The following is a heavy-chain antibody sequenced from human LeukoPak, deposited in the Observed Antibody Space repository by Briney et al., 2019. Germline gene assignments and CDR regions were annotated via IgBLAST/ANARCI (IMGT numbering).Heavy chain of an antibody. CDR3: ARWAYYDILTGLTYYYYGMDV. J-gene: IGHJ6*02. CDR1: GGSISSYY. V-gene: IGHV4-59*08. Sequence: SETLSLTCTVSGGSISSYYWSWIRQPPGKGLEWIGYIYYSGSTNYNPSLKSRVTISVDTSKNQFSLKLSSVTAADTAVYYCARWAYYDILTGLTYYYYGMDVWGQGTTVTVSS. D-gene: IGHD3-9*01. CDR2: IYYSGST.